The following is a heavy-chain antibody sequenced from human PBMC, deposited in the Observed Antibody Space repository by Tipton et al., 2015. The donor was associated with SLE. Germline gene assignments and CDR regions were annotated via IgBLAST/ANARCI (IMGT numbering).Heavy chain of an antibody. CDR3: ASNSNAFDI. Sequence: TLSLTCVVSDYSIRSGYYWGWVRQPPGKGLEWIGSIYHNGRPYFNPSLKSRVTISVDTSKYQFSLKLSSVTAAETAVYYCASNSNAFDIWGLGTMLTVSS. V-gene: IGHV4-38-2*01. CDR1: DYSIRSGYY. D-gene: IGHD5-18*01. CDR2: IYHNGRP. J-gene: IGHJ3*02.